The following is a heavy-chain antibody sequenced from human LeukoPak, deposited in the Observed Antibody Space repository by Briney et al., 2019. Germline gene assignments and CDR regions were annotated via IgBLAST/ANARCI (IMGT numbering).Heavy chain of an antibody. J-gene: IGHJ3*02. CDR2: IIPIFGTA. D-gene: IGHD2-2*01. CDR3: ATVYCSSTSCYPLAAFDI. CDR1: GGTFSSYA. Sequence: GASVKVSCKASGGTFSSYAISWVQQAPGQGLEWMGGIIPIFGTANYAQKFQGRVTITADESTSTAYMELSSLRSEDTAVYYCATVYCSSTSCYPLAAFDIWGQGTMVTVSS. V-gene: IGHV1-69*01.